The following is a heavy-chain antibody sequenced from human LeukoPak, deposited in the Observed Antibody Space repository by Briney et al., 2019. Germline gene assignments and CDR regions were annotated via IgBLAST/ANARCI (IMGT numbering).Heavy chain of an antibody. V-gene: IGHV1-69*04. CDR2: IIPILGIA. D-gene: IGHD3-9*01. Sequence: SVKVSCKASGGTFSSYAISWVRQAPGQGLEWMGRIIPILGIANYAQKFQGRVTITADKSTSTAYMELSSLRSEDTAVYYCARVGYDILTGSPYFDYWGQGTLVTVSS. J-gene: IGHJ4*02. CDR1: GGTFSSYA. CDR3: ARVGYDILTGSPYFDY.